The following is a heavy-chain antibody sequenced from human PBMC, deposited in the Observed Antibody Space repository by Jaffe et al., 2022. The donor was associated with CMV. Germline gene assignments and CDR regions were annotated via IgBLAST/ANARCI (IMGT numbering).Heavy chain of an antibody. CDR2: IYYSGST. CDR3: ARVAVEYYDILTGYYSGYYFDY. Sequence: QLQLQESGPGLVKPSETLSLTCTVSGGSISSSSYYWGWIRQPPGKGLEWIGSIYYSGSTYYNPSLKSRVTISVDTSKNQFSLKLSSVTAADTAVYYCARVAVEYYDILTGYYSGYYFDYWGQGTLVTVSS. V-gene: IGHV4-39*01. D-gene: IGHD3-9*01. J-gene: IGHJ4*02. CDR1: GGSISSSSYY.